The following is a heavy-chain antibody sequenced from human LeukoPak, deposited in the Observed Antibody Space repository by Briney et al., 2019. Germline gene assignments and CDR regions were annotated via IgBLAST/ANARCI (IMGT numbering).Heavy chain of an antibody. CDR2: ISSSGGST. CDR3: AKRGSSWYMVDY. D-gene: IGHD6-13*01. V-gene: IGHV3-23*01. CDR1: GFTFSSYA. J-gene: IGHJ4*02. Sequence: GGSLRLSCAASGFTFSSYAMNWVRQAPGKGLEWVSTISSSGGSTSHADSVKGRFTISRDNSKNTLYLQMNSLRAEDSALYFCAKRGSSWYMVDYWGQGTLVTVSS.